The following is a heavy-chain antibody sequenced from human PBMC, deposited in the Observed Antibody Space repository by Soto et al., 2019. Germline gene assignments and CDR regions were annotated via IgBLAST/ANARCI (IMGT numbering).Heavy chain of an antibody. CDR1: GYTFTSHD. V-gene: IGHV1-8*02. CDR2: MNPNSGNT. J-gene: IGHJ3*02. D-gene: IGHD4-17*01. Sequence: QVQLVQSGAEVKKPGASVKVSCKASGYTFTSHDINWVRQATGQGLEWMGWMNPNSGNTGYVQKFQGRVTMTRSTSISTAYMELSGLISEDTAVYYCATSLRAGAFDIWGQGTMVTVSS. CDR3: ATSLRAGAFDI.